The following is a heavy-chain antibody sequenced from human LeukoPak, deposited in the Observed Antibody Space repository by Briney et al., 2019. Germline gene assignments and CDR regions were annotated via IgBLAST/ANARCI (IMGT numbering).Heavy chain of an antibody. CDR2: ISSSSSYT. CDR1: GFSFSIYN. D-gene: IGHD6-19*01. Sequence: PGGSLRLSCSASGFSFSIYNMHWVRQAPGKGLEWVSYISSSSSYTNYADSVKGRFTISRDNAKNSLYLQMNSLRAEDTAVYYCARDRLGPGYSDYWGQGTLVTVSS. J-gene: IGHJ4*02. CDR3: ARDRLGPGYSDY. V-gene: IGHV3-21*05.